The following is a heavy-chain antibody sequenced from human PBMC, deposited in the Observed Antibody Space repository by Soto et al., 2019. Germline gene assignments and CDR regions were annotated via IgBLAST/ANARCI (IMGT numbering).Heavy chain of an antibody. D-gene: IGHD6-13*01. J-gene: IGHJ6*03. V-gene: IGHV3-48*01. Sequence: PGGSLRLSCAASGFTFSSYSMNWVRQAPGKGLEWVSYISSSSSTIYYADSVKGRFTISRDNAKNSLYLQMNSLRAEDTAVYYCATLNSLVRAPHYLDDWGKGTTVTVSS. CDR1: GFTFSSYS. CDR3: ATLNSLVRAPHYLDD. CDR2: ISSSSSTI.